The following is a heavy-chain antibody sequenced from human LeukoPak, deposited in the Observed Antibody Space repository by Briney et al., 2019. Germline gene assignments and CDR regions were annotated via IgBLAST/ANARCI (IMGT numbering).Heavy chain of an antibody. Sequence: GGSLRLSCAASGFTFSSYAMSWVRQAPGKGLEWVSAISGSGGSTYYADSVKGRFTISRDNSKNTLYLQMNSLRAEDTAVYYCAKDRVSGISDPDDAFDIWGQGTMATVSS. V-gene: IGHV3-23*01. J-gene: IGHJ3*02. D-gene: IGHD5/OR15-5a*01. CDR3: AKDRVSGISDPDDAFDI. CDR2: ISGSGGST. CDR1: GFTFSSYA.